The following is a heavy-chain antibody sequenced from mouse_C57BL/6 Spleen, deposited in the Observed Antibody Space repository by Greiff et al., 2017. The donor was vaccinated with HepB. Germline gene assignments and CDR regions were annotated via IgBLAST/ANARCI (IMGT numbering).Heavy chain of an antibody. CDR1: GYTFTDYE. D-gene: IGHD1-1*01. CDR2: IDPETGGT. V-gene: IGHV1-15*01. J-gene: IGHJ3*01. CDR3: TRDYGTREFAY. Sequence: VQLVESGAELVRPGASVTLSCKASGYTFTDYEMHWVKQTPVHGLEWIGAIDPETGGTAYNQKFKGKAILTADKSSSTAYMELRSLTSEDSAVYYCTRDYGTREFAYWGQGTLVTVSA.